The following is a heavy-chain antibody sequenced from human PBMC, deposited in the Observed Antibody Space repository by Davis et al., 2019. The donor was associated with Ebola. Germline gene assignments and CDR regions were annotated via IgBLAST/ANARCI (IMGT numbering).Heavy chain of an antibody. CDR1: GHNFNTYG. V-gene: IGHV1-18*01. Sequence: ASVKVSCKSSGHNFNTYGISWVRQAPGQGLEWMGWISTYNGNTYYVQKFQGRITMTTDTSTNTAQMELRSLTADDTAVYYCVRAVGGWSYYYMDVWGKGTTVTVSS. J-gene: IGHJ6*03. D-gene: IGHD6-19*01. CDR2: ISTYNGNT. CDR3: VRAVGGWSYYYMDV.